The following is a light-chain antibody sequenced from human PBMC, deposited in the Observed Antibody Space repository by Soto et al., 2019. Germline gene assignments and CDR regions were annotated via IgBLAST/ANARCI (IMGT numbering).Light chain of an antibody. V-gene: IGKV3-20*01. CDR1: QSVSSN. J-gene: IGKJ1*01. CDR3: QQYGNSPET. Sequence: EIVLTQSPGTLSLSPGERATLSCRASQSVSSNLAWYQQKPDQAPRLLIYGASSRATGIPDRFSGSGSGTDFSLTISRLEPEDFAVYYCQQYGNSPETFGQGTKVDIK. CDR2: GAS.